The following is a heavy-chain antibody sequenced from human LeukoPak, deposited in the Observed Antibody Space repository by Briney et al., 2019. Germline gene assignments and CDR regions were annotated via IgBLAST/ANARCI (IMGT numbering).Heavy chain of an antibody. J-gene: IGHJ4*02. D-gene: IGHD4-17*01. CDR3: ARADYGSMAPDY. CDR1: GGTFSSYA. V-gene: IGHV1-18*01. Sequence: ASVKVSCKASGGTFSSYAISWVRQAPGQGLEWMGWISAYNGNTNYAQKLQGRVTMTTDTSTGTAYMELRSLRSDDTAVYYCARADYGSMAPDYWGQGTLVTVSS. CDR2: ISAYNGNT.